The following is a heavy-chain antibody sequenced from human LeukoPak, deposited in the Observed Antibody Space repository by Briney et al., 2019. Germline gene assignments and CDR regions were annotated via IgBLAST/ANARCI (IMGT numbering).Heavy chain of an antibody. CDR1: GYTFPPYY. CDR2: INPSGGST. J-gene: IGHJ4*02. D-gene: IGHD1-26*01. CDR3: ARSKWELLRYFDY. V-gene: IGHV1-46*01. Sequence: ASVKVSCMASGYTFPPYYLHWVRQAPGQGLEGMGIINPSGGSTTYAQKFQGRVTMTRDTSTSAVYMELTNLGSEDTAVYYCARSKWELLRYFDYWGQGTLVTVSS.